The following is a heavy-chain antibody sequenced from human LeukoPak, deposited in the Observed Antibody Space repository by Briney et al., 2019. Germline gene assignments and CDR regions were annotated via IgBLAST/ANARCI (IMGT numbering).Heavy chain of an antibody. D-gene: IGHD3-22*01. V-gene: IGHV4-31*03. CDR3: ARVGYYDSSGYSDY. CDR2: IYYSGST. CDR1: GGSISSGGYY. Sequence: PSETLSLTCTVSGGSISSGGYYWSWIRQHPGKGLEWIGYIYYSGSTYYNPSLKSRVTISVDTSKNQFSLKLSSVTAADTAVYHCARVGYYDSSGYSDYWGQGTLVTVSS. J-gene: IGHJ4*02.